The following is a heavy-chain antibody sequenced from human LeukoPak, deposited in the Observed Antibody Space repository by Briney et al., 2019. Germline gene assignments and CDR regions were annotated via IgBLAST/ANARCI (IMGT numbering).Heavy chain of an antibody. J-gene: IGHJ6*03. D-gene: IGHD2-2*01. CDR1: GGSISSSSYY. Sequence: PSETLSLTCTVSGGSISSSSYYWGWIRQPPGKGLEWIGSIYYSGSTYYNPSLKRRVTISVDTSKNQFSLKLSSVTAADTAVYYCASVGPDVVVPAATPWIQLEYYYYYMDVWGKGTTVTVSS. CDR3: ASVGPDVVVPAATPWIQLEYYYYYMDV. V-gene: IGHV4-39*01. CDR2: IYYSGST.